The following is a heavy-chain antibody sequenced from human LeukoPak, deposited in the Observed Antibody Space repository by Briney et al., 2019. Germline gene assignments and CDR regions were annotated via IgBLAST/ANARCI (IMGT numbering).Heavy chain of an antibody. J-gene: IGHJ6*02. Sequence: GASVKVSCKPSGYTFTCYAVHWVRQAPGQRFEWMGWINAGKGRTKYSQKFQGRVTITRDTAARTAYMELSSLSSEDTAVYYCARGSDYSLGYYQYGMDVWGQGTTVTVSS. CDR2: INAGKGRT. CDR1: GYTFTCYA. CDR3: ARGSDYSLGYYQYGMDV. V-gene: IGHV1-3*01. D-gene: IGHD4-11*01.